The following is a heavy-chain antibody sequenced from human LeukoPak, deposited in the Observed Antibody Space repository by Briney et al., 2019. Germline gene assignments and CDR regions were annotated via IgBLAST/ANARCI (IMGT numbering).Heavy chain of an antibody. CDR2: INTNTGNP. CDR1: GYILTNYA. J-gene: IGHJ5*02. Sequence: GASVKVSCKASGYILTNYAMNWVRQAPGQGLEWMGWINTNTGNPTYAQGFTGRFVFSLDTSVSTVYLQISSLQAEDTAVYYCARLQYHHDSSGYAWGQGTLVTVSS. D-gene: IGHD3-22*01. CDR3: ARLQYHHDSSGYA. V-gene: IGHV7-4-1*02.